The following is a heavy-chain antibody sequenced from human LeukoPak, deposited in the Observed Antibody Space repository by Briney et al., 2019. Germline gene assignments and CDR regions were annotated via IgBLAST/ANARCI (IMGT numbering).Heavy chain of an antibody. D-gene: IGHD1/OR15-1a*01. Sequence: GGSLRLSCGASGFTFSNYAMSWVRQAPGKGLERVSTSSGNGGSTYYGDSVKGRFTISRDNVKNTLHLQMSSLRAEDTAIYYCARDSNWNNGGFDYWGQGTLVTVSA. CDR3: ARDSNWNNGGFDY. CDR2: SSGNGGST. CDR1: GFTFSNYA. V-gene: IGHV3-23*01. J-gene: IGHJ4*02.